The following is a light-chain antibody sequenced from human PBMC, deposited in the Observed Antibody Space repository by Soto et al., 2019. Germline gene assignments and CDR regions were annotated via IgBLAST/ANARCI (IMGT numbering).Light chain of an antibody. CDR2: DAS. Sequence: IVLTQSPATLSLSPGERATLSCRASQSVSSYLAWYQQKPGQAPRLLIYDASNSATGIPARFSGSESGTDFTLTISSLEPEDFAVYYCQQRSNSYTFGQGTKLEIK. CDR3: QQRSNSYT. J-gene: IGKJ2*01. V-gene: IGKV3-11*01. CDR1: QSVSSY.